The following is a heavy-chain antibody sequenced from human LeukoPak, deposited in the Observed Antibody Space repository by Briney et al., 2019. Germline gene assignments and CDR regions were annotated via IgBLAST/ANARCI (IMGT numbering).Heavy chain of an antibody. CDR1: GYTFTSYD. CDR2: MNPNSGNT. CDR3: ARSAYDFWSGYYYYYMDV. D-gene: IGHD3-3*01. J-gene: IGHJ6*03. V-gene: IGHV1-8*03. Sequence: ASVKVSCKASGYTFTSYDINWVRQATGQGLEWMGLMNPNSGNTGYAQKFQVRVTITMNTSISTAYMELSSLRSEDTAVYYCARSAYDFWSGYYYYYMDVWGKGTTVTVSS.